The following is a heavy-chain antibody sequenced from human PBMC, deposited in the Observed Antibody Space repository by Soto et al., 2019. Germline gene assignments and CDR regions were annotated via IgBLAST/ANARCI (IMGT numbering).Heavy chain of an antibody. CDR2: ISSSSTTK. CDR3: AREEADTAMVN. CDR1: GFTFSSYS. V-gene: IGHV3-48*01. J-gene: IGHJ4*02. D-gene: IGHD5-18*01. Sequence: PGGSLRLSCAASGFTFSSYSMNWVRQAPGKGLEWVSYISSSSTTKYYADSVKGRFTISRDNSKNTLYLQMNSLRAEDTAVYYCAREEADTAMVNWGQGTLVTVSS.